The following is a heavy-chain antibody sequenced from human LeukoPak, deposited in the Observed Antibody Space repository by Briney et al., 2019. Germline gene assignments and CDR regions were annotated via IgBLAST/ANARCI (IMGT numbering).Heavy chain of an antibody. CDR1: GFSFSYFW. CDR3: ARDAEVGTLFGVLSRYNWFDP. D-gene: IGHD3-3*01. J-gene: IGHJ5*02. V-gene: IGHV3-7*01. Sequence: GGSLRLSCAASGFSFSYFWMSWVRQAPGKGLEWVANIKQDGSEKYYVDSVNGRFTISRNNTKKSLYLQMNSLRAEDTAVYYCARDAEVGTLFGVLSRYNWFDPWGQGALVTVSS. CDR2: IKQDGSEK.